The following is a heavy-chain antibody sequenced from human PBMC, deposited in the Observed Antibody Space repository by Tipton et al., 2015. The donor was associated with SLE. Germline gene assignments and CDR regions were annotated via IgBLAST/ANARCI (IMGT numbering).Heavy chain of an antibody. D-gene: IGHD2-8*02. CDR2: IYYNGIT. Sequence: TLSLTCTVSGGSISSSSFYWGWIRQPPGKGLDFIGSIYYNGITFDNPSLKSRVTISVDTSKNQFSLKLSSVTAADTAVYFCARKGPFGSRTGLLYWGQGKLVTVSS. CDR1: GGSISSSSFY. J-gene: IGHJ4*02. CDR3: ARKGPFGSRTGLLY. V-gene: IGHV4-39*07.